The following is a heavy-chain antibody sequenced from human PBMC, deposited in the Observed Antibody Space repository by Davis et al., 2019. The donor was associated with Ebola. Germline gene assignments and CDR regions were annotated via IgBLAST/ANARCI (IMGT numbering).Heavy chain of an antibody. CDR2: ISYDGSNK. Sequence: PGGSLRLSCAASGFTFSSYAMHWVRQAPGKGLEWVAVISYDGSNKYYADSVKGRFTISRDNSKNTLYLQMNSLRAEDTAVYYCARESGTQTLEYMDVWGKGTTVTVSS. V-gene: IGHV3-30-3*01. D-gene: IGHD1-26*01. CDR3: ARESGTQTLEYMDV. J-gene: IGHJ6*03. CDR1: GFTFSSYA.